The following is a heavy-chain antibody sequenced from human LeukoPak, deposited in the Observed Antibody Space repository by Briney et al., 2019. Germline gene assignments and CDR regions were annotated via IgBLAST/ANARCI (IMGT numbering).Heavy chain of an antibody. CDR3: ARGGYYGSGSYSGYYYYGTDV. J-gene: IGHJ6*02. CDR1: GGSFSGYY. D-gene: IGHD3-10*01. Sequence: PSETLSLTCAVYGGSFSGYYWSWIRQPSGKGLEWIGEINHSGSTNYNPSLKSRVTISVDTSKNQFSLKLSSVTAADTAVYYCARGGYYGSGSYSGYYYYGTDVWGQGTTVTVSS. V-gene: IGHV4-34*01. CDR2: INHSGST.